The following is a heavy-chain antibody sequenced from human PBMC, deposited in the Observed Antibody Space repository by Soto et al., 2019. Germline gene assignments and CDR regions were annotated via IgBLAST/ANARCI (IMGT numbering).Heavy chain of an antibody. CDR3: AGKLGYCSSTSCYGGDYYGMDV. CDR1: GGSISSGGYY. CDR2: IYYSGST. Sequence: LSLTCTVSGGSISSGGYYWSWIRQHPGKGLEWIGYIYYSGSTYYNPSLKSRVTISVDTSKNQFSLKLSSVTVADTAVYYCAGKLGYCSSTSCYGGDYYGMDVWGQGTTVTVSS. V-gene: IGHV4-31*03. J-gene: IGHJ6*02. D-gene: IGHD2-2*01.